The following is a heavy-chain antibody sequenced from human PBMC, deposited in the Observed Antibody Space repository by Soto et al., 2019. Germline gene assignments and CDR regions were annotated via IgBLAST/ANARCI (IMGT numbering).Heavy chain of an antibody. Sequence: QVQLVQSGAEVKKPGASVKVSCKASGYTFTSYYMHWVRQAPGQGLEWMGIINPSGGSTSYAQKFQGRVTMNGDTSTGKVYMELSSLRSEDTAVYYCARDLEMAKTGGGFGYWGQGTLVTVSS. D-gene: IGHD7-27*01. CDR2: INPSGGST. CDR3: ARDLEMAKTGGGFGY. J-gene: IGHJ4*02. CDR1: GYTFTSYY. V-gene: IGHV1-46*01.